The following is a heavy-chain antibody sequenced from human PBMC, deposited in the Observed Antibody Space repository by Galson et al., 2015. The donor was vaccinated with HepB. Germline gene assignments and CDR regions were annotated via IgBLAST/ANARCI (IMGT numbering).Heavy chain of an antibody. Sequence: LRLSCATSGFPFSDYGMHWVRQAPGKGLEWLAVIWYDGSQKFHEDSVEGRFTISRDNSKNMLFLQMDSLRVDDTAVYFCVRDSGLYGLDVWGQGSRVTVSS. D-gene: IGHD6-19*01. CDR2: IWYDGSQK. J-gene: IGHJ6*02. CDR1: GFPFSDYG. CDR3: VRDSGLYGLDV. V-gene: IGHV3-33*01.